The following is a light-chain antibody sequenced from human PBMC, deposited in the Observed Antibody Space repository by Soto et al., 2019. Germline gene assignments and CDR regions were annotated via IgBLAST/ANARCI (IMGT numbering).Light chain of an antibody. V-gene: IGKV1-9*01. CDR3: QQLWTYPLT. CDR1: QDVSRS. J-gene: IGKJ4*01. CDR2: AAS. Sequence: DTPLTQSPSFLSASVGDRVTIACRASQDVSRSVDWYQQKPGTAPKLLISAASTLNSGVPSRFSGSGSGTDFTLTISSLQPEDFATYYCQQLWTYPLTFGGGTKVEI.